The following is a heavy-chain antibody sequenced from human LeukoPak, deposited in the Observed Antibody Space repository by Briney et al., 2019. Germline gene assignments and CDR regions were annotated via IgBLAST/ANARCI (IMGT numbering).Heavy chain of an antibody. CDR2: ISGSGGST. V-gene: IGHV3-23*01. CDR3: AKAVGATRYWYFDL. D-gene: IGHD1-26*01. Sequence: PGGSLRLSCAASGFTFNNYTMNWVRQAPGKGLEWVAAISGSGGSTYYADSVKGRFTISRDNSKNTLYLQMNSLRAEDTAVYFCAKAVGATRYWYFDLWGRGALVTVSS. J-gene: IGHJ2*01. CDR1: GFTFNNYT.